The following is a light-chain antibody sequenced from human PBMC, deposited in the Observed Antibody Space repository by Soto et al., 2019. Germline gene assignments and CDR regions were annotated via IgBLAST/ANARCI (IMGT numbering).Light chain of an antibody. CDR1: SSDVGGYHY. Sequence: QSALTQPASVSGSPGQSITISCTGTSSDVGGYHYVSWYQLLPGKAPKLILFEVSNRPSGVSYRFSGSKSGNTASLTISGLQAEDEADYFCSSYSISTAYLFGTGTKVTVL. CDR3: SSYSISTAYL. CDR2: EVS. V-gene: IGLV2-14*01. J-gene: IGLJ1*01.